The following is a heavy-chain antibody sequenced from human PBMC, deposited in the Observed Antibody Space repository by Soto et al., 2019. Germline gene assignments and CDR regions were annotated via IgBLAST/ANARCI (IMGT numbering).Heavy chain of an antibody. CDR1: GYTFSHFA. J-gene: IGHJ4*02. CDR2: INAGDGKT. Sequence: GASVKVSCKASGYTFSHFAMHWVRQAPGQRLEWVGWINAGDGKTAYSQKFQGRITISRDTSASITYMELSSLRSEDTAVYYCARRDGTALHGIIDYWGQGTPVTVSS. D-gene: IGHD5-18*01. CDR3: ARRDGTALHGIIDY. V-gene: IGHV1-3*01.